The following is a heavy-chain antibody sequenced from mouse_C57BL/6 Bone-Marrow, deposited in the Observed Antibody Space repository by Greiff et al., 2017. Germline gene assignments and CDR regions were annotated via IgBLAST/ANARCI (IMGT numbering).Heavy chain of an antibody. D-gene: IGHD1-2*01. J-gene: IGHJ1*03. Sequence: EVQLQQSGPVLVKPGASVKMSCKASGYTFTDYYMNWVKQSHGKSLEWIGVINPYNGGTSYNQKFKGKATLTVDKSSSTAYMELNSLTSEDSAVYYCARGYYRYFDVWGTGTTVTVSS. CDR1: GYTFTDYY. V-gene: IGHV1-19*01. CDR3: ARGYYRYFDV. CDR2: INPYNGGT.